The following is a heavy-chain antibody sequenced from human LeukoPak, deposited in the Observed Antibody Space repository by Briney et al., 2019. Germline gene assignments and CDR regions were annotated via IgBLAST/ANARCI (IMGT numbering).Heavy chain of an antibody. CDR1: GFTFSSYA. CDR3: TRKSGGSQIKMDDWFDP. J-gene: IGHJ5*02. Sequence: PGGSLRLSCAASGFTFSSYAMHWVRQAPDKGLEYVAVISNDGTYKYYGASVKGRFTISRDNSKNTLYLQMDSLRSEDTAVYSCTRKSGGSQIKMDDWFDPWGQGTLSSSPQ. CDR2: ISNDGTYK. D-gene: IGHD3-10*01. V-gene: IGHV3-30*04.